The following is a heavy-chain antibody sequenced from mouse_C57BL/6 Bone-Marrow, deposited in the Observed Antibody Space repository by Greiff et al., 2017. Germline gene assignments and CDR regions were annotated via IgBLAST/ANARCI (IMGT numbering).Heavy chain of an antibody. CDR3: ATYPSNYYGSTYWYFDV. J-gene: IGHJ1*03. CDR2: IYPRSGNT. V-gene: IGHV1-81*01. CDR1: GYTFTSYG. Sequence: QVQLQQSGAELARPGASVKLSCKASGYTFTSYGISWVKQSTGQGLEWIGEIYPRSGNTYYNEKFKGKATLTADKSSSTAYMELRSLTSEDSAVYFCATYPSNYYGSTYWYFDVWGTGTTVTVSS. D-gene: IGHD1-1*01.